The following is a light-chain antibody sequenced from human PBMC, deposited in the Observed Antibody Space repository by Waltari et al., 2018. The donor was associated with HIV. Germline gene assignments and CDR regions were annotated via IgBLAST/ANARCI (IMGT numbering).Light chain of an antibody. Sequence: EIVMTQSPATLSVSLGERATLSCKASYSVSSNLAWYQQKPGQAPSRLIPDGSTRAAGVPARFSGSGSGTDFTLSISSLQSEDSAIYYCQQYNHWPRTFGQGTKVEIK. V-gene: IGKV3-15*01. CDR3: QQYNHWPRT. CDR2: DGS. CDR1: YSVSSN. J-gene: IGKJ1*01.